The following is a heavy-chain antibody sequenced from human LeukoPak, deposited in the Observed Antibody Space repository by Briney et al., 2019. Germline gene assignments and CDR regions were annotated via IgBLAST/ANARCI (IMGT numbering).Heavy chain of an antibody. CDR3: AKDYSSSWYYFDY. D-gene: IGHD6-13*01. CDR1: GFTFSSYA. V-gene: IGHV3-23*01. J-gene: IGHJ4*02. CDR2: ISGSGGST. Sequence: WGSLRLYCAASGFTFSSYAMHGVRQGPGKGLEWVSAISGSGGSTYYADSVKGRFTISRDNSKNTLYLQMNSLRAEDTAVYYCAKDYSSSWYYFDYWGQGTLVIVSS.